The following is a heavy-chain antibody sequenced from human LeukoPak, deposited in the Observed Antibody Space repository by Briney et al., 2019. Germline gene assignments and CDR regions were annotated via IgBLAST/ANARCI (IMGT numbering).Heavy chain of an antibody. CDR3: ARGRDLYDSSGYYSETTTYYYYYYMDV. CDR1: GFTVSSNY. D-gene: IGHD3-22*01. Sequence: GGSLRLSCAASGFTVSSNYMSWVRQAPGKGLEWVSVIYSGGSTYYADSVKGRFTISRDNSKNTLYLQMNSLRVEDTAVYYCARGRDLYDSSGYYSETTTYYYYYYMDVWGKGTTVTVSS. CDR2: IYSGGST. J-gene: IGHJ6*03. V-gene: IGHV3-53*01.